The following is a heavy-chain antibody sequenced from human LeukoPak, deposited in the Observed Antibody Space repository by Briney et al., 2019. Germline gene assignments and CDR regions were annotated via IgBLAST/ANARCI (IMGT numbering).Heavy chain of an antibody. CDR3: ARDGALWVGDFTFYFDS. D-gene: IGHD3-10*01. CDR2: INPNNGDT. Sequence: ASVKVSCKASGYTFVAYFMHWVRQAPGQGLEWMGWINPNNGDTDSAQKFKGRVTMTRDTSISTVYMELTRLTSDDTAVYFCARDGALWVGDFTFYFDSWGQGSLVTVS. V-gene: IGHV1-2*02. J-gene: IGHJ4*02. CDR1: GYTFVAYF.